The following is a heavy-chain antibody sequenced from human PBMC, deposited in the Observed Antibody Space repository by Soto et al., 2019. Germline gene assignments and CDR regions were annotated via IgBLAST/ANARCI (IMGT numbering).Heavy chain of an antibody. CDR3: AKDKRGSSGYNGQLDY. V-gene: IGHV3-30*18. Sequence: GGSLRLSCAASGFTFSSYGMHWVRQAPGKGLEWVAVISYDGSNKYYADSVKGRFTISRDNSKNTLYLQMNSLRAEDTAVYYCAKDKRGSSGYNGQLDYWGQGTLVTVSS. J-gene: IGHJ4*02. D-gene: IGHD3-22*01. CDR1: GFTFSSYG. CDR2: ISYDGSNK.